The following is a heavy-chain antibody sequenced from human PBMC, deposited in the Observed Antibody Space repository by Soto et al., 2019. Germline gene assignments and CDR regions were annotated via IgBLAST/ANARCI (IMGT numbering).Heavy chain of an antibody. Sequence: QVQLVQSGAEVKKPGASVKVSCKASGYTFTSYGISWVRQAPGQGLEWMGWISADSGNTNYAQKLQGRVTMTTDTATSTAYMGLSRLRSDDTAVYYCAREAGRGYTSSGYYRAYFYGMDVWGQGTTVTVSS. CDR1: GYTFTSYG. CDR2: ISADSGNT. CDR3: AREAGRGYTSSGYYRAYFYGMDV. J-gene: IGHJ6*02. V-gene: IGHV1-18*04. D-gene: IGHD3-22*01.